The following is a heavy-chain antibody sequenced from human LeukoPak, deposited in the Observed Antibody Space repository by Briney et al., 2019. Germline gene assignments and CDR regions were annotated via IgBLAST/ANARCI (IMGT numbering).Heavy chain of an antibody. V-gene: IGHV3-30*18. J-gene: IGHJ4*02. Sequence: PGRSLRLSCSASGFTFSSYGMHWVRQAPDKGLEWVAVISYDGSNKYYADSVKGRFTISRDNSKNTLYLQMNSLRAEDTAVYYCAKGSEIVVVPADLDYWGQGTLVTVSS. CDR2: ISYDGSNK. CDR1: GFTFSSYG. D-gene: IGHD2-2*01. CDR3: AKGSEIVVVPADLDY.